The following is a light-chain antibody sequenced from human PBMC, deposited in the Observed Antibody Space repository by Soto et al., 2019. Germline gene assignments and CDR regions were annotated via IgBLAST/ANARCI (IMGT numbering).Light chain of an antibody. CDR3: RSYPSSSTLV. V-gene: IGLV2-14*01. J-gene: IGLJ1*01. CDR1: SSDVGVYNY. Sequence: QSALTQPASVSGSPGQSITISCTGTSSDVGVYNYVSCYQHHPGKAPKLMIYKLSNRPSGVSNLFSGATSRNTASLTISGLQAEDEADYYCRSYPSSSTLVFGTGCAVTVL. CDR2: KLS.